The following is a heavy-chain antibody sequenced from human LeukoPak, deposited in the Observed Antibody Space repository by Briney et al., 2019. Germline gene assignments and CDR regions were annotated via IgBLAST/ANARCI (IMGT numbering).Heavy chain of an antibody. V-gene: IGHV3-48*01. CDR1: GFTFSSYS. J-gene: IGHJ3*02. Sequence: GGSLRLSCAASGFTFSSYSMNWVRQAPGKGLEWVSYISSSSSTIYYADSVKGRFTISRDNAKNSLYLQMNSLRAEDTAVYYCARDSSPLEYQLPTAPDAFDIWGQGTMVTVSS. CDR3: ARDSSPLEYQLPTAPDAFDI. D-gene: IGHD2-2*01. CDR2: ISSSSSTI.